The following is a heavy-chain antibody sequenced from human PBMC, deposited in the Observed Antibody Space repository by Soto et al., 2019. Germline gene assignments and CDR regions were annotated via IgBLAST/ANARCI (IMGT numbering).Heavy chain of an antibody. D-gene: IGHD2-15*01. Sequence: PSETLSLTCTVSGGSISNSDYYWGWIRQPPGKGLEWIGSMSYNGRTYYHPSLESRVTMSVDTSNNQFSLTVNSVTAADTAVYFCARHRCSGDSCRHRNWFDPWGRGALVTVSS. CDR2: MSYNGRT. V-gene: IGHV4-39*01. CDR1: GGSISNSDYY. J-gene: IGHJ5*02. CDR3: ARHRCSGDSCRHRNWFDP.